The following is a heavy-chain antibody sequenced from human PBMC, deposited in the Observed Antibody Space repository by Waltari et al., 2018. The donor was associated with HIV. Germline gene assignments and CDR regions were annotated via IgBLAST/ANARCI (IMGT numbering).Heavy chain of an antibody. J-gene: IGHJ4*02. CDR2: IIPIFGTA. CDR3: ARDDPIVLVVYAPAE. CDR1: GGTFSSYA. Sequence: QVQLVQSGAEVKKPGSSVKVSCKASGGTFSSYAISWVRQAPGQGLEWMGGIIPIFGTANYAQKFQGRVTITADESTSTAYMELSSLRSEETAVYYCARDDPIVLVVYAPAEWGQGTLVTVSS. V-gene: IGHV1-69*01. D-gene: IGHD2-8*02.